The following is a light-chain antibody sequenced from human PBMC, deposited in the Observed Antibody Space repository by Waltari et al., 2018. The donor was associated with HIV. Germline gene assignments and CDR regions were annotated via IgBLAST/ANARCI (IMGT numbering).Light chain of an antibody. CDR2: GNT. J-gene: IGLJ3*02. CDR3: QSYDSSLSAWV. CDR1: SPNLGAVYP. V-gene: IGLV1-40*01. Sequence: QSVLTQPPSLSGAPGRTATISSTGTSPNLGAVYPAHWYQQLPETAPKLLIYGNTIRPSGVPDRFSGSKSGTSASLAITGLQADDEADYYCQSYDSSLSAWVFGGGTKLTVL.